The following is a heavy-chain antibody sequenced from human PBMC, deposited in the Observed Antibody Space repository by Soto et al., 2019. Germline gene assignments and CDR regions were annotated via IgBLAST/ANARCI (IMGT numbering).Heavy chain of an antibody. CDR3: ARDGAMTTYFEYGLY. D-gene: IGHD4-17*01. V-gene: IGHV3-53*01. CDR1: GFTVSSNY. CDR2: IYSGGRT. Sequence: EVQLVESGGGLIQPGGSLRLSCAASGFTVSSNYMSWVRQAPGKWLEWVSTIYSGGRTFYADSVEGRFTISRDNSKNTLYLQMNSLRVGDTAVYYCARDGAMTTYFEYGLYWCQGTLVTVSS. J-gene: IGHJ1*01.